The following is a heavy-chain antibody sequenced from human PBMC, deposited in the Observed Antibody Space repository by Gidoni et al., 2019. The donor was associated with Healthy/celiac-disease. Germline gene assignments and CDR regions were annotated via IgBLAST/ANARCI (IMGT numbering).Heavy chain of an antibody. J-gene: IGHJ4*02. D-gene: IGHD4-17*01. V-gene: IGHV3-30-3*01. CDR2: ISYDGSNK. Sequence: VISYDGSNKYYADSVKGRFTISRDNSKNTLYLQMNSLRAEDTAVYYCASGVPTVTSMGLDYWGQGTLVTVSS. CDR3: ASGVPTVTSMGLDY.